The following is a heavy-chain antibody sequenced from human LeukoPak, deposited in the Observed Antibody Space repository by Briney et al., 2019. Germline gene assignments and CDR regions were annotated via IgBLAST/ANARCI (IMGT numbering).Heavy chain of an antibody. D-gene: IGHD5-18*01. Sequence: GASLKISCKGSGYSFTSYWIGWVRHMRGKGLEWMGIIYPGDSDTRYSPSFQGQATISADKSISTAYLQWSSLNASDTAMYYCARQPGDLWLIDYWGQGTLVTVSS. CDR2: IYPGDSDT. V-gene: IGHV5-51*01. CDR1: GYSFTSYW. CDR3: ARQPGDLWLIDY. J-gene: IGHJ4*02.